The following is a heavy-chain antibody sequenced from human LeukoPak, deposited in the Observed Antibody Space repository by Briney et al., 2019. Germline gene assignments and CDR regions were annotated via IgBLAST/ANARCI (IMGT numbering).Heavy chain of an antibody. CDR1: GGSISSSSYY. J-gene: IGHJ4*02. Sequence: PSETLSLTCTVSGGSISSSSYYWGWIRQPPGKGLEWIGSIYYSGSTYYNPSLKSRVTISVDTSKNQFSLKLSSVTAADTAVYYCASYKTYYYDSSGPPDYWGQGTLVTVSS. D-gene: IGHD3-22*01. CDR3: ASYKTYYYDSSGPPDY. CDR2: IYYSGST. V-gene: IGHV4-39*07.